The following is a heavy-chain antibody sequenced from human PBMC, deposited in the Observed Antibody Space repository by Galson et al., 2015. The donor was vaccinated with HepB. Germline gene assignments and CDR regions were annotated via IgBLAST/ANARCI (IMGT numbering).Heavy chain of an antibody. CDR1: GFTFSSYA. CDR2: ISYDGSNK. CDR3: ARDLTGSSWYGGSNYYYYYGMDV. Sequence: SLRLSCAASGFTFSSYAMHWVRQAPGKGLEWVAVISYDGSNKYYADSVKGRFTISRDNSKNTLFLQMNSLRAEDTAVYYCARDLTGSSWYGGSNYYYYYGMDVWGQGTTVTVSS. V-gene: IGHV3-30-3*01. J-gene: IGHJ6*02. D-gene: IGHD6-13*01.